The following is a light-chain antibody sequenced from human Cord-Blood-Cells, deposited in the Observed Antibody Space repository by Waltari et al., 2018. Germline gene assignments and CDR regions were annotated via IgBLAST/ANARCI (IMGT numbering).Light chain of an antibody. J-gene: IGLJ1*01. V-gene: IGLV2-11*01. Sequence: QSALTQPRPVSGSPGQSVTIPCTGTSRDFGGYNYVSWYQQHPGKAPKLMIYDVSKRPSGVPDRFSGSKSGNTASLTISGLQAEDEADYYCCSYAGSYNYVFGTGTKVTVL. CDR2: DVS. CDR3: CSYAGSYNYV. CDR1: SRDFGGYNY.